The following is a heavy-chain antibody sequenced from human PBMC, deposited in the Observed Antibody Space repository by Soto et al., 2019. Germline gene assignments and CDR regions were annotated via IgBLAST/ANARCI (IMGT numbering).Heavy chain of an antibody. Sequence: EVQLVESGGGLVQPGGSLRLSCAVSGFTFSSYSMNWVRQAPGKGLEWVSYISSSSRTIYYADSVKGRFTISRDNAKNSLYLHMNSLRAEDTAVYYCARDRYGDYVVDYWGQGTLVTVSS. CDR3: ARDRYGDYVVDY. V-gene: IGHV3-48*01. CDR2: ISSSSRTI. CDR1: GFTFSSYS. J-gene: IGHJ4*02. D-gene: IGHD4-17*01.